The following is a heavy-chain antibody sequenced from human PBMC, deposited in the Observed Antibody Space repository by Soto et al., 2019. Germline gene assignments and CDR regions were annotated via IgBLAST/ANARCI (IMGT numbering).Heavy chain of an antibody. CDR2: IYYSGST. D-gene: IGHD3-16*01. V-gene: IGHV4-59*01. J-gene: IGHJ6*02. Sequence: KPSETLSLTCSVSGGSISSYYWSWIRQPPGKGLEWIGYIYYSGSTNYNPSLKSRVTISVDTSKNQFSLKLSSVTAADTAVYYCARAQGVYGMDVWGQGTTVTVS. CDR3: ARAQGVYGMDV. CDR1: GGSISSYY.